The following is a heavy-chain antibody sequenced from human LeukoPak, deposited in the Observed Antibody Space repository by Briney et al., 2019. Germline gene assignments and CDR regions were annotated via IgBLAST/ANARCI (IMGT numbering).Heavy chain of an antibody. V-gene: IGHV4-4*02. CDR2: IYHSGST. J-gene: IGHJ1*01. D-gene: IGHD3-16*02. CDR1: GGSISSSNW. Sequence: SETLSLTCAVSGGSISSSNWWSWVRQPPGKGLEWIGEIYHSGSTNYNPSLKGRVTISVDKSKNQFSLKLSSVTAADTAVYYCARDAQYYDYVWGSYRPPAEYFQHWGQGTLVTVSS. CDR3: ARDAQYYDYVWGSYRPPAEYFQH.